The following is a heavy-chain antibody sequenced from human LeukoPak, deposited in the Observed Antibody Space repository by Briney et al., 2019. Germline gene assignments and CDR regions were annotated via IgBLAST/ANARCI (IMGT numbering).Heavy chain of an antibody. D-gene: IGHD3-9*01. CDR3: ARNDWANAFDI. CDR1: GGSISSSSYY. J-gene: IGHJ3*02. CDR2: IYYSGST. Sequence: PSETLSLTCTVSGGSISSSSYYWGWIRQPPGKGLEWIGSIYYSGSTYYNPSLKSRVTISVDTSKNQFSLKLSSVTAADTAVYYCARNDWANAFDIWGQGTMVTVSS. V-gene: IGHV4-39*07.